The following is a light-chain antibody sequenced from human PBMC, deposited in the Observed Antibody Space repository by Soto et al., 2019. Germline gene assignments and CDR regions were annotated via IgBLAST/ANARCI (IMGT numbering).Light chain of an antibody. V-gene: IGKV1-5*01. CDR3: QQYETFSGT. Sequence: DIQMTQSPSTLPASVGDRVTITCRAGQSIDRWLAWYQQKPGEAPKLLIYDASALPRGVPSRFSGSGSGTKFTLTIASLQPDDFATYYCQQYETFSGTFGPGTKVDI. CDR2: DAS. CDR1: QSIDRW. J-gene: IGKJ1*01.